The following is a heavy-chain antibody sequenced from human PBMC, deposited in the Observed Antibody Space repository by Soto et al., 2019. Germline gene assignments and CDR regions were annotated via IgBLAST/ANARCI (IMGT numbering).Heavy chain of an antibody. CDR3: AKGPWMVAYDFWSGHTFDY. Sequence: GGSLRLSCAASGSTFSSYGMHWVRQAPGKGLEWVAVISYDGSNKYYADSVKGRFTISRDNSKNTLYLQMNSLRAEDTAVYYCAKGPWMVAYDFWSGHTFDYWGQGTLVTVSS. CDR2: ISYDGSNK. CDR1: GSTFSSYG. J-gene: IGHJ4*02. D-gene: IGHD3-3*01. V-gene: IGHV3-30*18.